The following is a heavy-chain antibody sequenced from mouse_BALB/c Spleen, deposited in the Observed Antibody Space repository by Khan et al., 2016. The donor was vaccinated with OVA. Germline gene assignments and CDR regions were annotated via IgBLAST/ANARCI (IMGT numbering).Heavy chain of an antibody. V-gene: IGHV3-1*02. CDR1: GYSITSGYA. D-gene: IGHD2-1*01. CDR3: TRDGNYMDY. J-gene: IGHJ4*01. CDR2: IYFSGSI. Sequence: EVQLQESGPDLVKPSQSLSLTCTVTGYSITSGYAWHWIRQFPGNKLEWMAYIYFSGSINYTPSLKSRISVTRYTSKNQFFLQLNSVTSEDTATYYCTRDGNYMDYWGQGTSVTVSS.